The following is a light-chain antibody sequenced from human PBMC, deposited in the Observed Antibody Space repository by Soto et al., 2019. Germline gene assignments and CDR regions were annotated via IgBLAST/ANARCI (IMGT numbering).Light chain of an antibody. CDR1: QSVSSN. Sequence: EIVMTQSPATLSVSPGERATLSCRASQSVSSNLAWYQQKPGQAPRLLIYSASTRATGIPARFSGSGSGTEFTLTISSLQPEDVATYYCQKYNSAPLTFGGGSMVDI. V-gene: IGKV3-15*01. CDR3: QKYNSAPLT. J-gene: IGKJ4*01. CDR2: SAS.